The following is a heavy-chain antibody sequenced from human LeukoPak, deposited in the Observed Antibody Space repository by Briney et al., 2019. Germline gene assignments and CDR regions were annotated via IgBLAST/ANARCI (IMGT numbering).Heavy chain of an antibody. CDR3: ARGTRAARHFDY. D-gene: IGHD6-6*01. Sequence: KPSETLSLTCAVYGGSFSGYYWSWIRQPPGKGLEWIGEINHSGSTNYNPSLKSRVTISVDTSKNQFPLKLSSVTAADTAVYYCARGTRAARHFDYWGQGTLVTVSS. CDR2: INHSGST. CDR1: GGSFSGYY. J-gene: IGHJ4*02. V-gene: IGHV4-34*01.